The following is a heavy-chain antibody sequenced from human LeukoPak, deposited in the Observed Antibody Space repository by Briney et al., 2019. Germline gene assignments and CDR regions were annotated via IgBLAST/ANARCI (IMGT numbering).Heavy chain of an antibody. J-gene: IGHJ4*02. CDR3: ARDRPRTGYSSRWSHDS. V-gene: IGHV1-2*02. D-gene: IGHD6-19*01. CDR2: INSNSGGT. CDR1: GYTFTGYY. Sequence: GASVKVSCKASGYTFTGYYMHWVRQAPGQGLEWMGWINSNSGGTNYAQKLQGRVTMTRDTSISTAYMELSRLRSDDTAVYYCARDRPRTGYSSRWSHDSWGQGTLVTASS.